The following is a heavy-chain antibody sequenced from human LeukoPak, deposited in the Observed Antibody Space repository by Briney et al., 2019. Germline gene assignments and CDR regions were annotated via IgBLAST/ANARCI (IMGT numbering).Heavy chain of an antibody. V-gene: IGHV4-34*01. CDR3: ARLKSGWEPRPSGFGY. CDR2: INHSGSI. CDR1: GFTFSNAW. D-gene: IGHD1-26*01. J-gene: IGHJ4*02. Sequence: GSLRLSCAASGFTFSNAWMSWVRQAPGKGLEWIGEINHSGSINYNPSLKSRVTISVDTSKNQFSLKLSSVTAADTAVYYCARLKSGWEPRPSGFGYWGQGTLVTVSS.